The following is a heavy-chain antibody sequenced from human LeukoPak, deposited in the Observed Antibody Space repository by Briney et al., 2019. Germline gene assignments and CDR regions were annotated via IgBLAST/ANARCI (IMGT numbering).Heavy chain of an antibody. CDR2: INHSGRT. J-gene: IGHJ6*02. V-gene: IGHV4-34*01. CDR1: GGSFSGYY. CDR3: ARAGYSYGYYYYYGMDV. D-gene: IGHD5-18*01. Sequence: PSETLSLTCAVYGGSFSGYYWSWIRQPPGKGLEWIGEINHSGRTNYNPSLKSRVTISVDTSKNQFSLKLSSVTAADTAVYYCARAGYSYGYYYYYGMDVWGQGTTVTVSS.